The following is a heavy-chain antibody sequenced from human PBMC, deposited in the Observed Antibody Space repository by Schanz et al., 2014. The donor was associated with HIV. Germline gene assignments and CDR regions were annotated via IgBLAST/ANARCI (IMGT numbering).Heavy chain of an antibody. CDR3: ARAPPRDSSGYYPFDY. CDR1: GYSFNDYY. V-gene: IGHV1-2*02. J-gene: IGHJ4*02. Sequence: QVQLVQSGAEVKKPGASVRLSCKASGYSFNDYYTHWVRQAPGQGLEWMGWISPDSGATDYAQNFQGRVTMTRHTSMTTVYMDLSRVTSDDTALYFCARAPPRDSSGYYPFDYWGQGTLVTVSS. CDR2: ISPDSGAT. D-gene: IGHD3-22*01.